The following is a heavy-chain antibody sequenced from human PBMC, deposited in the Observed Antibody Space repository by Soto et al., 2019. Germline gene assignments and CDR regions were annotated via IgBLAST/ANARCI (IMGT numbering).Heavy chain of an antibody. CDR3: AGRRVEHRGATPKNGFDP. Sequence: SETLSLTCIVSGDSISSYFWSWIRQPPGKGLEWIGRISYKGATIYNPSLQSRVTISVDPSKNQFSLKLNSVTAADTAVYFCAGRRVEHRGATPKNGFDPWGKGTLVTVSS. CDR1: GDSISSYF. CDR2: ISYKGAT. J-gene: IGHJ5*02. V-gene: IGHV4-59*08.